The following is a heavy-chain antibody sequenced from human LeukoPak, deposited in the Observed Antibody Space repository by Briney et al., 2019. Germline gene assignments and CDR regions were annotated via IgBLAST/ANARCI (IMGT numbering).Heavy chain of an antibody. D-gene: IGHD4-17*01. J-gene: IGHJ4*02. V-gene: IGHV3-49*04. Sequence: PGRSLTLSCTASGFTFGNYAMSWVRQAPAKGVEWVGFIRSKAYGGTTEYAASVKGRFTISRDDSKSIAYLQMNSLKTEDTAVYYCTKNLRRLDYWGQGTLVTVSS. CDR1: GFTFGNYA. CDR3: TKNLRRLDY. CDR2: IRSKAYGGTT.